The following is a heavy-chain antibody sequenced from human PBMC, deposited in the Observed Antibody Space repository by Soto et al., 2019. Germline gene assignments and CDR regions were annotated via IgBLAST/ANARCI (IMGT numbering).Heavy chain of an antibody. Sequence: EVQLVESGGGLVQPGGSLRLSCAASGFTVSSNYMSWVRQAPGKGLEWVSVIYSGGSTYYADSVKGRFTISRDNSKNTLYLQMNSLRAEDTAVYYCARAGIFSRDYDYIWGSYRPFDSWGQGTLVTVSS. CDR2: IYSGGST. V-gene: IGHV3-66*01. CDR1: GFTVSSNY. J-gene: IGHJ4*02. CDR3: ARAGIFSRDYDYIWGSYRPFDS. D-gene: IGHD3-16*02.